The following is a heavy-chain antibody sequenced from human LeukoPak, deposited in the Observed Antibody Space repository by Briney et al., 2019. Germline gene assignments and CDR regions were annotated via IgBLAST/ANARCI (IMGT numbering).Heavy chain of an antibody. Sequence: GGSLRLSCTASGFTFSRYWMTWVRQAPGKGLEWVANIKEDGSAKYYVDSMKGRFTISRDNAKNSLYLQINSPRAEDTAVYYCARDSPGYGGYSYWGQGTLVTVSS. CDR3: ARDSPGYGGYSY. D-gene: IGHD5-12*01. J-gene: IGHJ4*02. V-gene: IGHV3-7*04. CDR1: GFTFSRYW. CDR2: IKEDGSAK.